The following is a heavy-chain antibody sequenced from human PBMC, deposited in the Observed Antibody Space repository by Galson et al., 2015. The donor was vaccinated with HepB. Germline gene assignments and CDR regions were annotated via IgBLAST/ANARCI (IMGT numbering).Heavy chain of an antibody. D-gene: IGHD3/OR15-3a*01. V-gene: IGHV4-39*02. CDR3: ARDRYSHNLDAEY. CDR2: IYHRGNT. Sequence: ETLSLTCTVSGGSISNSNYYWAWIRQPPGKGLEWIATIYHRGNTYYNPSLQHRVTISIDTSRNEFYLKVNSVTAADTALYYCARDRYSHNLDAEYWGQGTLVTVSS. CDR1: GGSISNSNYY. J-gene: IGHJ4*02.